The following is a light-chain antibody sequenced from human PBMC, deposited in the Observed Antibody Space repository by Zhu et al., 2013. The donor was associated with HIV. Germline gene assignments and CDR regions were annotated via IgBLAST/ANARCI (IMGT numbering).Light chain of an antibody. CDR3: QSYDNTLGGSV. Sequence: QSALTQPASVSGSPGQSITISCTGTSSDVGGYNYVSWYQQVPGTAPKLLIQRNNQRPSGVPDRFSGSKSGTSASLAITGLQAEDEADYYCQSYDNTLGGSVFGGGTKLTVL. V-gene: IGLV2-14*01. J-gene: IGLJ3*02. CDR1: SSDVGGYNY. CDR2: RNN.